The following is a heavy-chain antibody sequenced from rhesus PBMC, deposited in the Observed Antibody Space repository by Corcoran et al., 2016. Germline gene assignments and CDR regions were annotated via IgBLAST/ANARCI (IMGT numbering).Heavy chain of an antibody. CDR2: IDSNSAAP. V-gene: IGHV4-81*01. J-gene: IGHJ4*01. Sequence: QVQLQESGPGLVKPSETLSLTCTVSDASIGSYYWTWIRQPPGKGLEWIGTIDSNSAAPNYNPALERRLTISKDTSKNQFSPKLNSVTAADTAVYYCARYWRLVNYYFDYWGQGVLVTVSS. CDR1: DASIGSYY. D-gene: IGHD2-2*01. CDR3: ARYWRLVNYYFDY.